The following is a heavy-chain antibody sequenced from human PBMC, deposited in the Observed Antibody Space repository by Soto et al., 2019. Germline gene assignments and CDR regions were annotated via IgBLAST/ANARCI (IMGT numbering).Heavy chain of an antibody. Sequence: GASVKVSCKASGGTFSSYAISWVRQAPGQGLEWMGGIIPIFGTANYAQKFQGRVTITADKSTSTAYMELSSLRSEDTAVYYCARVINGPAGMTGAAGGHYFDYWGQGTLVTVSS. CDR3: ARVINGPAGMTGAAGGHYFDY. V-gene: IGHV1-69*06. D-gene: IGHD6-13*01. CDR1: GGTFSSYA. CDR2: IIPIFGTA. J-gene: IGHJ4*02.